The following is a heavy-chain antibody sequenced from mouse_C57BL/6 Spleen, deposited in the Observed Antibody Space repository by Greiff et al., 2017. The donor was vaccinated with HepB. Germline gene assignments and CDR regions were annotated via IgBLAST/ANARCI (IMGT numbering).Heavy chain of an antibody. V-gene: IGHV5-17*01. Sequence: EVKLVESGGGLVKPGGSLKLSCAASGFTFSDYGMHWVRQAPEKGLEWVAYISSGSSTIYYADTVKGRFTISRDNAKNTLFLQMTSLRSEDTAMYYCARRDYYGSSCAMDYWGQGTSVTVSS. CDR1: GFTFSDYG. J-gene: IGHJ4*01. CDR2: ISSGSSTI. CDR3: ARRDYYGSSCAMDY. D-gene: IGHD1-1*01.